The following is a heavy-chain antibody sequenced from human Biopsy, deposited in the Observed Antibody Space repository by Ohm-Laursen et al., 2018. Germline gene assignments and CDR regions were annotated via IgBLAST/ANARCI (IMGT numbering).Heavy chain of an antibody. V-gene: IGHV1-24*01. CDR1: GDTLTDLS. CDR3: ATGIRTGWYYFDS. CDR2: FAPEDGAT. D-gene: IGHD6-19*01. Sequence: SSVKVSCKVSGDTLTDLSMHWLRQAPGEGLEWLGGFAPEDGATFYAHKFQGRVTVTEDTSTDTAYMELNSLRSEDTAVYYCATGIRTGWYYFDSWGQGTLATVSS. J-gene: IGHJ4*02.